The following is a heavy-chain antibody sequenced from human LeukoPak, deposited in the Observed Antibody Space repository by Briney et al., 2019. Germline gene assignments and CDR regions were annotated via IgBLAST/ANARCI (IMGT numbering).Heavy chain of an antibody. CDR1: GFTFSSYA. CDR3: ASEVGYGMDV. D-gene: IGHD3-10*01. V-gene: IGHV3-23*01. CDR2: ISSSTGST. Sequence: QAGGSLRLSCAASGFTFSSYAMTWVRQAPGKGLEWVSAISSSTGSTYYADSVKGRFTISRDNAKNSLYLQMNSLRAEDTAVYYCASEVGYGMDVWGQGTTVTVSS. J-gene: IGHJ6*02.